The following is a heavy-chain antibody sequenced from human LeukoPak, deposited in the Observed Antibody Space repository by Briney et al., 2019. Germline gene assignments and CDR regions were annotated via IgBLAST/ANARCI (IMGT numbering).Heavy chain of an antibody. Sequence: ASVKVSCKASGYTFTNYGIGWVRQAPGQGLEWMGWISAYNGHTNYAQKFQGRVTMTTDTSTSTACVELRSLRSDDTAIYYCARALYSDYYSYLNWFDPWGQGTLVTVSS. CDR3: ARALYSDYYSYLNWFDP. J-gene: IGHJ5*02. CDR2: ISAYNGHT. CDR1: GYTFTNYG. V-gene: IGHV1-18*01. D-gene: IGHD5-12*01.